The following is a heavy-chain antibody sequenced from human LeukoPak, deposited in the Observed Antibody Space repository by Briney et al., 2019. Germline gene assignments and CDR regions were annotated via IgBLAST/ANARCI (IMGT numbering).Heavy chain of an antibody. J-gene: IGHJ4*02. V-gene: IGHV3-23*01. CDR1: GFTFSSYG. Sequence: GGSLRLSCVTSGFTFSSYGMHWVRQAPGKGLEWVSGSASTGRTYYADSVKGRFTIYRDNSKNTLYLQMNSLRAEDTAIYHCAQDRAWGAYAYWGQGALVTVSS. CDR3: AQDRAWGAYAY. CDR2: SASTGRT. D-gene: IGHD2-21*01.